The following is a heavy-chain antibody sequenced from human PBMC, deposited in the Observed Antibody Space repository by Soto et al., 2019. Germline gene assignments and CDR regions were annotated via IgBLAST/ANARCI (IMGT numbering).Heavy chain of an antibody. CDR3: ARGDSTDCSNGVCSFFYDHDMDV. D-gene: IGHD2-8*01. J-gene: IGHJ6*02. V-gene: IGHV1-2*04. CDR1: GYSFTDYH. CDR2: INPKSGGT. Sequence: VKVSCKASGYSFTDYHIHWVRQAPGQGLEWLGRINPKSGGTSTAQKFQGWVTMTTDTSISTASMELTRLTSDDTAIYYCARGDSTDCSNGVCSFFYDHDMDVWGQGTTVTVSS.